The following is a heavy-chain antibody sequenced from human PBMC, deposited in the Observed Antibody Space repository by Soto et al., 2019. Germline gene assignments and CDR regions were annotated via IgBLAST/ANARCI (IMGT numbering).Heavy chain of an antibody. V-gene: IGHV3-23*01. CDR2: ISGGGSGA. Sequence: EVQLLESGGGLVQPGGSLRLSCTASGFTFSDHAMTWVRQAPGKGLEWLSGISGGGSGAYYADSVKGRFTVSRANSNNTLFLQMDSLRVEDMAVYYCAIDLWWYNHWGQGTLVTVSS. D-gene: IGHD2-15*01. J-gene: IGHJ4*02. CDR3: AIDLWWYNH. CDR1: GFTFSDHA.